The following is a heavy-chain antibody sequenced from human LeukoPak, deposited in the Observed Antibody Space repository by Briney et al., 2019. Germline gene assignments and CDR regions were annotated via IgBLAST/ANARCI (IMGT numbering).Heavy chain of an antibody. CDR1: GFTFSSYW. CDR3: ANLGRTD. Sequence: GGSLRLSCAASGFTFSSYWMSWVRQAPGKGLEWVATIKDDGSDKYYVDSVKGRFTISRDNAKNSLYLKMNSLRVEDTAVYYCANLGRTDWGQGTLVTVSS. V-gene: IGHV3-7*01. CDR2: IKDDGSDK. J-gene: IGHJ4*02.